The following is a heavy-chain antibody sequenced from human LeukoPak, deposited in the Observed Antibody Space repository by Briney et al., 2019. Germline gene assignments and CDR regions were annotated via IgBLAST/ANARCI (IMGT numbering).Heavy chain of an antibody. CDR1: GFTFSSYS. CDR2: ISKNSGYM. CDR3: ARSSRVDANDAFDI. J-gene: IGHJ3*02. Sequence: PGGSLRLSCVPSGFTFSSYSMNWVRQAPGKGLEWVSSISKNSGYMYYIDSVKGRFTISRDNAKNSMYLQMNSLRAEDTAVYYCARSSRVDANDAFDIWGQGTMVTVSP. V-gene: IGHV3-21*01. D-gene: IGHD2-15*01.